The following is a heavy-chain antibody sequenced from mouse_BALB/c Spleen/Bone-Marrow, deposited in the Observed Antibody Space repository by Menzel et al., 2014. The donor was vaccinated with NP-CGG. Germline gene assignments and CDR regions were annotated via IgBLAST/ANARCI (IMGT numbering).Heavy chain of an antibody. CDR3: ARLGSTMITTDAY. J-gene: IGHJ3*01. CDR2: IYPGSGST. CDR1: GYTSTSYW. D-gene: IGHD2-4*01. V-gene: IGHV1S22*01. Sequence: LQQSGSEPVRPGASVKLSCKASGYTSTSYWMHWVKQRPGQGLEWIGNIYPGSGSTNYDEKFKSKATLTVDTSSSTAYMQLSSLTSEDSAVYYCARLGSTMITTDAYWGQGTLVTVSA.